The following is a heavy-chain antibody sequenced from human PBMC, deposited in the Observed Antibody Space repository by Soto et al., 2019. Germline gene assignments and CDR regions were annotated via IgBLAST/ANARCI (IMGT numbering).Heavy chain of an antibody. CDR3: ATDPPRTYYDNNGQMGN. CDR1: GIIFSNTW. V-gene: IGHV3-15*01. Sequence: GSLRLSCTASGIIFSNTWINWVRQAPGKGLEWVGRIKSNTDGGTTDYATPVKGRFALSRDDSQNTLYLQMTGLKAEDTAVYYCATDPPRTYYDNNGQMGNWGQGTLVTVSS. J-gene: IGHJ4*02. CDR2: IKSNTDGGTT. D-gene: IGHD3-22*01.